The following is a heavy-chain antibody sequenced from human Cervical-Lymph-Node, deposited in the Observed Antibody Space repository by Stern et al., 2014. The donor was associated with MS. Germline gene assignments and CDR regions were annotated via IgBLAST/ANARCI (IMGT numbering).Heavy chain of an antibody. V-gene: IGHV1-46*04. J-gene: IGHJ3*01. Sequence: VQLVQSGAEVKKPGASVKLSCKASGDTFTNYHIHWVRQAPGQGLEWMGIINPSGDDTNYAQRLKGRITMTRDTSTSTVYMELSSLRSEDTAIYFCARPRETMPTVARGYEAFDVWGQGTMVTVSS. CDR1: GDTFTNYH. CDR3: ARPRETMPTVARGYEAFDV. D-gene: IGHD4-17*01. CDR2: INPSGDDT.